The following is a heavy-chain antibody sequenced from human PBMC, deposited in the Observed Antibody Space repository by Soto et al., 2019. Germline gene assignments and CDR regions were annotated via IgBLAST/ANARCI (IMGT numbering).Heavy chain of an antibody. CDR1: GGSISSYY. CDR3: ASYGDRSFDY. D-gene: IGHD4-17*01. CDR2: IYYSGST. V-gene: IGHV4-59*01. J-gene: IGHJ4*02. Sequence: PSETLSLTCTVSGGSISSYYWSWIRQPPGKGLEWIGYIYYSGSTNYNPSLKSRVTISVDTSKNQFSLELSSVTAADTAVYYCASYGDRSFDYWGQGTLVTVSS.